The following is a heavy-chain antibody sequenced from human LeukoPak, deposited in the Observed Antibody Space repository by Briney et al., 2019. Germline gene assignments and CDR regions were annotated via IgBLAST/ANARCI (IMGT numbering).Heavy chain of an antibody. CDR2: ISDSGDRT. CDR3: AKGLGTSGYPDY. CDR1: GFPSSNYA. J-gene: IGHJ4*02. Sequence: AGGSLRLSCAASGFPSSNYAMTWVRQAPGKGLERVSGISDSGDRTYYADSVKGRFTISRDNSKNMLYLQMNSLRVEDTALYYCAKGLGTSGYPDYWGQGTLVTVSS. V-gene: IGHV3-23*01. D-gene: IGHD3-22*01.